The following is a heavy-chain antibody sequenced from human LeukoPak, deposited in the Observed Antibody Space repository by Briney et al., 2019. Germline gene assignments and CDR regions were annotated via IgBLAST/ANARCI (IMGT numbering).Heavy chain of an antibody. Sequence: PGGSLRLSCAASGFTFSSYAMSWVRQAPGKGLEWVSAISGSGGSIYYADSVKGRFTISRDNSKNTLYLQMNSLRAEDTAVYYCAKGRPYSSSWYVGSFDYWGQGTLVTVSS. CDR3: AKGRPYSSSWYVGSFDY. CDR2: ISGSGGSI. J-gene: IGHJ4*02. D-gene: IGHD6-13*01. CDR1: GFTFSSYA. V-gene: IGHV3-23*01.